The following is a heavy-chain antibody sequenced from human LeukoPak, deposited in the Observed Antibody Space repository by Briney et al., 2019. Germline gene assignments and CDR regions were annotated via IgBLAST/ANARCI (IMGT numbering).Heavy chain of an antibody. D-gene: IGHD2-8*01. J-gene: IGHJ2*01. V-gene: IGHV4-4*07. CDR3: ARHGRRTARSWRYFDL. CDR2: IYTSGST. CDR1: GGSISSYY. Sequence: SETLSLTCTVSGGSISSYYWSWIRQPAGKGLEWIGRIYTSGSTNYNPSLKSRVTMSVDTSKNQFSLKLSSVTAADTAVYYCARHGRRTARSWRYFDLWGRGTLVTVSS.